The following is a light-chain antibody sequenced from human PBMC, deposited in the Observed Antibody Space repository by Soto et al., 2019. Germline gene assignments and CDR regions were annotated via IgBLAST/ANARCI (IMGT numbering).Light chain of an antibody. CDR3: QQRSNRPLFP. J-gene: IGKJ3*01. Sequence: EIVLTQSPATLSLSPGERATLSCRASQSVSSYLAWYQQNPGQAPRLLIYDASNRATGIPARFSGSGSGTDFTLTISRLEPEDFAVYYCQQRSNRPLFPFGRGTKVDIK. V-gene: IGKV3-11*01. CDR2: DAS. CDR1: QSVSSY.